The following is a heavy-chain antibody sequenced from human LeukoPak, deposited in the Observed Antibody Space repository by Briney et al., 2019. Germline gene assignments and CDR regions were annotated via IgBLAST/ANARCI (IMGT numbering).Heavy chain of an antibody. CDR3: ATEAAAGYHFDH. D-gene: IGHD6-13*01. Sequence: GGSLTLSCAASGFTFSSYSMNWVRQAPGEGLEWVSGISGSGSRTFYADSVKGRFTISRDNSKNTLYLQMNSLRTADTAVYYCATEAAAGYHFDHWGQGTLVTVSS. CDR2: ISGSGSRT. J-gene: IGHJ4*02. V-gene: IGHV3-23*01. CDR1: GFTFSSYS.